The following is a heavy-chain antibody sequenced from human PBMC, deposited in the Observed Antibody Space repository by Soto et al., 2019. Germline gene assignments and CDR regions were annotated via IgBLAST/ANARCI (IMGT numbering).Heavy chain of an antibody. V-gene: IGHV4-59*08. CDR2: IYYSGST. J-gene: IGHJ4*02. Sequence: XSLTCTVSGGSISSYYWSWIRQPPGKGLEWIGYIYYSGSTNYNPSLKRRVTISVDTSKNQFSLKLSSVTTADTAVYYCAXXXTXXEXYXDYXXXGTLVTVSS. CDR3: AXXXTXXEXYXDY. CDR1: GGSISSYY.